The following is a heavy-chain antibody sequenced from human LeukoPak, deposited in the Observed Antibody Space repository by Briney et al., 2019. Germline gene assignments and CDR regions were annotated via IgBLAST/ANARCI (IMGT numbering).Heavy chain of an antibody. V-gene: IGHV4-59*08. Sequence: SETLSLTCTASGGSISSYYWSWIRQPPGKGLEWIGYIYYSGSTNYNPSLKSRVTISVDTSKNQFSLKLSSVTAADTAVYYCARHGVTYSSSYGMDVWGQGTTVTVSS. J-gene: IGHJ6*02. CDR2: IYYSGST. CDR3: ARHGVTYSSSYGMDV. D-gene: IGHD6-6*01. CDR1: GGSISSYY.